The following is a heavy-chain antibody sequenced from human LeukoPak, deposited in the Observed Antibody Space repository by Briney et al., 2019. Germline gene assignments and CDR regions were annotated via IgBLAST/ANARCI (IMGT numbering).Heavy chain of an antibody. Sequence: PGGSLRLSCAASGFTFSSYSMNWVRQAPGKGLEWVSSISSSGAYIYLADSLKGRFTISRDNAKNSLYLQMNSLRAEDTAVYYCARAVAVAGTDWYFDLWGRGTLVTVSS. D-gene: IGHD6-19*01. V-gene: IGHV3-21*01. CDR1: GFTFSSYS. J-gene: IGHJ2*01. CDR3: ARAVAVAGTDWYFDL. CDR2: ISSSGAYI.